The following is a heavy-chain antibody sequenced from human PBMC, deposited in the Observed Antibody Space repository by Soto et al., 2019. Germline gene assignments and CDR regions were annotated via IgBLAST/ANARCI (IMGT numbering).Heavy chain of an antibody. V-gene: IGHV4-59*01. D-gene: IGHD3-9*01. CDR1: GGSISSYY. Sequence: SETLSLTCTVSGGSISSYYWSWIRQPPGKGLEWIGYIYYSGSTNYNPSLKSRVTISVDTSKNQFSLKLSSVTAADTAVYYCARGSVYVILPVSRWFVPWGKGTLVTGSS. CDR3: ARGSVYVILPVSRWFVP. CDR2: IYYSGST. J-gene: IGHJ5*02.